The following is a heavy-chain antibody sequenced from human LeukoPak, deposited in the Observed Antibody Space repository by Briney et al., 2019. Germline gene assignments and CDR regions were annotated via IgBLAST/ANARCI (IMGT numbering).Heavy chain of an antibody. Sequence: SETLSLTCTVSGGSISSSSYYWGWIRQPPGKGLEWIGSIYYSGSTYYNPSLKSRVTISVDTSKNQFSLKLSSVTAADTAVYYCARRIAAARGTFDYWGQGTLVTVSS. CDR2: IYYSGST. CDR3: ARRIAAARGTFDY. D-gene: IGHD6-13*01. CDR1: GGSISSSSYY. J-gene: IGHJ4*02. V-gene: IGHV4-39*01.